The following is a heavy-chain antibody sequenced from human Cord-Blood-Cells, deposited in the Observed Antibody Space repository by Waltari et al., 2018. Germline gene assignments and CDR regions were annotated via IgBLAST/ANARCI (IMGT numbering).Heavy chain of an antibody. J-gene: IGHJ4*02. CDR1: GYTFTSYY. CDR3: AREGNQLLLKYYFDY. Sequence: QVQLVQSGAEVKKPGASVKVSCKASGYTFTSYYMHWVRQAPGQGLEWMGIINPSGGSTSYAQKFQGRVTMTRDTSTSTVYMELSSLRSEDTAVYYCAREGNQLLLKYYFDYWGQGTLVTVSS. V-gene: IGHV1-46*01. D-gene: IGHD2-2*01. CDR2: INPSGGST.